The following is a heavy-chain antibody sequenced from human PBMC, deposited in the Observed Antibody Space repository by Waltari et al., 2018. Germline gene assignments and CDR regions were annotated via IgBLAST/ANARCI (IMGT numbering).Heavy chain of an antibody. CDR3: TRHDGAGGFDP. CDR2: IRSKANSYST. J-gene: IGHJ5*02. Sequence: EVQLVESGGGLVQPGGSLKLSCAASGFTFSGSAMHWVRQASGKGLEWVGRIRSKANSYSTAYAASVKCRFTISRDDSKNTAYLQMNSLKTEDTAVYYCTRHDGAGGFDPWGQGTLVTVSS. D-gene: IGHD3-16*01. V-gene: IGHV3-73*02. CDR1: GFTFSGSA.